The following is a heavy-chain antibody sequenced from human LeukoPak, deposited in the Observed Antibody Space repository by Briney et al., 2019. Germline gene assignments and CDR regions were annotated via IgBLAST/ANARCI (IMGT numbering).Heavy chain of an antibody. V-gene: IGHV3-21*01. CDR1: GFTFSSYS. D-gene: IGHD3-10*01. Sequence: GSLRLSCAASGFTFSSYSMNWVRQAPGKGLEWVSSISSSSSYIYYADSVKGRFTISRDNSKNTLYLQMNSLRAEDTAVYYCARDKSVARFGELLLYYYYYMDVWGKGTTVTVSS. J-gene: IGHJ6*03. CDR2: ISSSSSYI. CDR3: ARDKSVARFGELLLYYYYYMDV.